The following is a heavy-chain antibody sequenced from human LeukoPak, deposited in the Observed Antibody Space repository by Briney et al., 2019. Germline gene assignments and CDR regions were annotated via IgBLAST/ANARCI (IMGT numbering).Heavy chain of an antibody. CDR1: GFTFSSYS. CDR3: ASGPDYGDYSNDY. J-gene: IGHJ4*02. V-gene: IGHV3-21*01. CDR2: ISSSSSYI. D-gene: IGHD4-17*01. Sequence: GGSLRLSCAASGFTFSSYSMNWVRQAPGKGLEWVSSISSSSSYIYYADSVKGRFTISRDNAKNSLYLQMNSLRAEDTAVYYCASGPDYGDYSNDYWGQGTLVTASS.